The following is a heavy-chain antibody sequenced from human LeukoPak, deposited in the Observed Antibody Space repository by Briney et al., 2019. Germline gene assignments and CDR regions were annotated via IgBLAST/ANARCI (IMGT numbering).Heavy chain of an antibody. CDR2: MKQDGSQR. V-gene: IGHV3-7*05. D-gene: IGHD6-13*01. CDR3: ARSKPAADIDAFDL. CDR1: GFPFSSHG. Sequence: GGSLRLSCGASGFPFSSHGMHWVRQAPGKGLEWVANMKQDGSQRYYVDSVKGRFTISRDNAKNSLYLQMNSLSAEDTAVYYCARSKPAADIDAFDLWGPGTMVTVSS. J-gene: IGHJ3*01.